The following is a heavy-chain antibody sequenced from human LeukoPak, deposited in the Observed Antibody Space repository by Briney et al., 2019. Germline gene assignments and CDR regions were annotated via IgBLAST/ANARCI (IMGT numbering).Heavy chain of an antibody. CDR2: ISSSSSTI. Sequence: GGSLRLSCAASGFTFSSYSMNWVRQAPGKGLEWVSYISSSSSTIYYADSVKGRFTISRDNAKNSLYLQMSSLRDEDTAVYYCASFQEWELYGMDVWGQGTTVTVSS. CDR3: ASFQEWELYGMDV. D-gene: IGHD1-26*01. J-gene: IGHJ6*02. CDR1: GFTFSSYS. V-gene: IGHV3-48*02.